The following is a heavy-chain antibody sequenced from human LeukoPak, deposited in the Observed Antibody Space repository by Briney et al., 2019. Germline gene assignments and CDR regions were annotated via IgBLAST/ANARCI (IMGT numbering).Heavy chain of an antibody. J-gene: IGHJ4*02. D-gene: IGHD6-6*01. Sequence: AGGSLRLSRAASGFTFSSYWMHWVRQAPGKGLVWVSRINSDGSSTSYADSVRGRFSISRDNAKNTLYLQMNSLRAKDTAVYYCARGLSGYASSLGYWGQGTLVTVSA. CDR2: INSDGSST. CDR1: GFTFSSYW. V-gene: IGHV3-74*01. CDR3: ARGLSGYASSLGY.